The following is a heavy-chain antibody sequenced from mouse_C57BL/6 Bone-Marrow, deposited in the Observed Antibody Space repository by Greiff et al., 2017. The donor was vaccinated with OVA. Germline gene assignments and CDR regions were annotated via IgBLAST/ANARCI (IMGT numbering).Heavy chain of an antibody. D-gene: IGHD4-1*01. CDR3: ARALTGTYYFDY. V-gene: IGHV3-6*01. Sequence: EVQLVESGPGLVKPSQSLSLTCSVTGYSITSGYYWNWIRQFPGNKLEWMGYISYDGSNNYNPSLKNRISITHDTSKNQFFLKLNSVTTEDTATYYCARALTGTYYFDYWGQGTTLTVSS. J-gene: IGHJ2*01. CDR1: GYSITSGYY. CDR2: ISYDGSN.